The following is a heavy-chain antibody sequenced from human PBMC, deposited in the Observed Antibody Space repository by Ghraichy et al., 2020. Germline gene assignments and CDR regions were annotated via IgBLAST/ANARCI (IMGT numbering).Heavy chain of an antibody. Sequence: GGSLRLSCVASGFTFSLYGMHWVRQTPGEGLEWVSFSRFDESNKYYSDSVKGRFTIFRDNAKNTLYLQMNSLRVEDTAVYFCARGPLDCGPDCSPAVHLEAPLHLWGQGTMVTVSS. CDR2: SRFDESNK. J-gene: IGHJ3*01. CDR3: ARGPLDCGPDCSPAVHLEAPLHL. D-gene: IGHD2-21*02. V-gene: IGHV3-30*02. CDR1: GFTFSLYG.